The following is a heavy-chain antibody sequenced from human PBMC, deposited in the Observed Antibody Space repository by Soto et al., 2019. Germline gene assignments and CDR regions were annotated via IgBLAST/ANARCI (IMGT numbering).Heavy chain of an antibody. CDR2: IVPIFGTA. CDR3: ARADPDVDTAMDSALDY. J-gene: IGHJ4*02. D-gene: IGHD5-18*01. V-gene: IGHV1-69*01. CDR1: GGTFSSYA. Sequence: QVQLVQSGAEVKKPGSSVKVSCKASGGTFSSYAISWVRQATGQGLEWMGGIVPIFGTANYAQKFQGRVTITAQEPTSTAYMELSSLRSEDTAVYYCARADPDVDTAMDSALDYWGQGTLVTVSS.